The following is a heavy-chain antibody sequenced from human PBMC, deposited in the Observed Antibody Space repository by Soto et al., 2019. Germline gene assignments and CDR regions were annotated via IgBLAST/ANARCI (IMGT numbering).Heavy chain of an antibody. V-gene: IGHV6-1*01. CDR3: ARERTNGESWFGP. Sequence: SQTLSLTCVISGDSVSTNSATWDWIRQSPSRGLEWLGRTYYRSKWYNDYAVSVKGRITINPDKSISTAYLQWSSLKDSDTAMYYCARERTNGESWFGPWGQGTLVTVSS. CDR2: TYYRSKWYN. D-gene: IGHD3-10*01. CDR1: GDSVSTNSAT. J-gene: IGHJ5*02.